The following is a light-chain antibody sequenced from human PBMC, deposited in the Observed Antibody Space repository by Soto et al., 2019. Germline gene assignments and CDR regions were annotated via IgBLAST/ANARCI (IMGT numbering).Light chain of an antibody. CDR1: QSVSSN. CDR3: QQYNDWPPIT. J-gene: IGKJ5*01. CDR2: DAS. V-gene: IGKV3-15*01. Sequence: EIVMTQSPSTLSGSPVERSTLSFRASQSVSSNLAWYQQKPGQAPRLLIYDASTRATVIPARFSGSGSGTEFTLTISSLQSEDFAVYYCQQYNDWPPITFGQGTRLEIK.